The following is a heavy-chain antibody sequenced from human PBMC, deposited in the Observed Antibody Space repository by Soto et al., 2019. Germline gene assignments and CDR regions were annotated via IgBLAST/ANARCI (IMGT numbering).Heavy chain of an antibody. CDR1: GFSFNEAW. CDR3: TTGSVEGI. V-gene: IGHV3-15*07. Sequence: EVQLVESAGGLVKPGGSLRLSCVASGFSFNEAWMNWVRQAPGQGLEWVGRIKTSAGGGATNYAAPVQGRFTISRDDSKNTLYLLMNSLRTEDTAIYYWTTGSVEGIWGQGTRVIVSS. D-gene: IGHD2-15*01. J-gene: IGHJ6*01. CDR2: IKTSAGGGAT.